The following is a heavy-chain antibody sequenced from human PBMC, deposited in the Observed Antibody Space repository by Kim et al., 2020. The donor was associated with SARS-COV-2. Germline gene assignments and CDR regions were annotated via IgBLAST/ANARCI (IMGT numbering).Heavy chain of an antibody. CDR3: TTRLSPSAARGVIVQLYYYYYYMDV. J-gene: IGHJ6*03. V-gene: IGHV3-15*01. CDR2: IKSKTDGGTT. CDR1: GFTFSNAW. Sequence: GGSLRLSCAASGFTFSNAWMSWVRQAPGKGLEWVGRIKSKTDGGTTDYAAPVKGRFTISRDDSKNTLYLQMNSLKTEDTAVYYCTTRLSPSAARGVIVQLYYYYYYMDVWGKGTTVTVSS. D-gene: IGHD3-10*01.